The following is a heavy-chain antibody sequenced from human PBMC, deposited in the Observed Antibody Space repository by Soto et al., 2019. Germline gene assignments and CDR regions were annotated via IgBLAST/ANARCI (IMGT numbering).Heavy chain of an antibody. J-gene: IGHJ6*03. CDR2: TRNKANSYTT. CDR1: GFTFSDHY. Sequence: ESGGGLVQPGGSLRLSCAASGFTFSDHYMDWVRQAPGKGLEWVGRTRNKANSYTTEYAASVKGRFTISRDDSKNSLYLQMNSLKTEDTAVYYCARDMHSSSSPIGYYYYYMDVWGKGTTVTVSS. V-gene: IGHV3-72*01. D-gene: IGHD6-6*01. CDR3: ARDMHSSSSPIGYYYYYMDV.